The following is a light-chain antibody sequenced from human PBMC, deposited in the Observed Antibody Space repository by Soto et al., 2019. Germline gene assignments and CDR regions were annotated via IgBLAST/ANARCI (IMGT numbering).Light chain of an antibody. CDR2: LGS. J-gene: IGKJ1*01. CDR1: QSLLQSNGNHY. V-gene: IGKV2-28*01. CDR3: MQALHTPWT. Sequence: DLVLTQSPLSLPVTPGEPASISCRSSQSLLQSNGNHYLDWYLQKPGQSPQVLIYLGSNRASGVPDRFSGSGSGTDFTLKISRVEAEDVGVYYCMQALHTPWTFGQGTKVEIK.